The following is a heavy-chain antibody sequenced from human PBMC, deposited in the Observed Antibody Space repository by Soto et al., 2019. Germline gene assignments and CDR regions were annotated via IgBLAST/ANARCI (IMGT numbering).Heavy chain of an antibody. Sequence: ASVKVSCKASGYTFTSYGISWVRQAPGQGLEWMGWISAYNGNTNYAQKLQGRVTMTTDTSTSTAHMELRSLRSDDTAVYYCAREICSGGSCYGRYYGMDVWGQGTTVTVSS. CDR1: GYTFTSYG. J-gene: IGHJ6*02. CDR2: ISAYNGNT. CDR3: AREICSGGSCYGRYYGMDV. D-gene: IGHD2-15*01. V-gene: IGHV1-18*01.